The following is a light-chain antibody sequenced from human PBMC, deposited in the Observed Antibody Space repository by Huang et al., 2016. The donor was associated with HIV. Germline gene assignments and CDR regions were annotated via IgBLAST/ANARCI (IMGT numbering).Light chain of an antibody. CDR2: DAS. Sequence: EIVMTQSPATLAVSPGERAPLACRASQSIRNNLAWYQQKPGQAPRLLIYDASTRAIGIPARFSGSGSVTEFALTSSSLQSEDVAVYYCQKYNNWPLIFGGGTKVEIK. CDR3: QKYNNWPLI. CDR1: QSIRNN. J-gene: IGKJ4*01. V-gene: IGKV3-15*01.